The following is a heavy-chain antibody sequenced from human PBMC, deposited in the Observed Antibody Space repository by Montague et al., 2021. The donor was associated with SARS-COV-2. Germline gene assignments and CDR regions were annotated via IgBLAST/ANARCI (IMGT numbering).Heavy chain of an antibody. Sequence: SETLSLTCTVSGDSTSCPNCYWGWIRQAPGKGLDWIGTIYNSGTTYYNPSLKSRLTISIDTSKNQSSLKLTSVTAADTAVYYCARHRNYGDHSLDNWFHPWGQGTLGTVSS. J-gene: IGHJ5*02. CDR1: GDSTSCPNCY. CDR3: ARHRNYGDHSLDNWFHP. CDR2: IYNSGTT. D-gene: IGHD4-17*01. V-gene: IGHV4-39*01.